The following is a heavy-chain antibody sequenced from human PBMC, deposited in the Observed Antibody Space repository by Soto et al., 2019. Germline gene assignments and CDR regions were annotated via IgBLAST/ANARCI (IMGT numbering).Heavy chain of an antibody. J-gene: IGHJ5*01. CDR1: GFTLSSHA. CDR3: AKDSGTLTHNWFES. D-gene: IGHD1-1*01. V-gene: IGHV3-23*01. Sequence: GRSMRLSCGGSGFTLSSHAMDRIRQAQGKGLEWVSAISGSGSSTYYADSVKGRLTISRDNSKNTLYLQMNSLRAEDTAVYYCAKDSGTLTHNWFESWGLGTPVTVSS. CDR2: ISGSGSST.